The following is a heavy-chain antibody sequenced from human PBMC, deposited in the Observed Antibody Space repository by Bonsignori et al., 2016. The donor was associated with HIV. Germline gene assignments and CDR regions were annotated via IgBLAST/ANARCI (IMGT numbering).Heavy chain of an antibody. D-gene: IGHD4-23*01. V-gene: IGHV1-46*01. CDR2: INPSGGST. Sequence: ASVKVSCKASGYTFTSYYMHWVRQAPGQGLEWMGIINPSGGSTSYAQKFQGRVTMTRDTSTSTVYMELSSLRSEDTAVYYCATLNSGGWYFDLWGRGTLVTVSS. CDR3: ATLNSGGWYFDL. J-gene: IGHJ2*01. CDR1: GYTFTSYY.